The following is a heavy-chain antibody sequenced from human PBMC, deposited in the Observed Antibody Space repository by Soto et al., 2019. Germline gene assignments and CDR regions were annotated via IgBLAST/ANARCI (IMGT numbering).Heavy chain of an antibody. CDR1: GYTFTTYY. D-gene: IGHD4-17*01. J-gene: IGHJ4*02. CDR3: ARAVSTKTAPIDY. V-gene: IGHV1-46*01. CDR2: ITPSSGST. Sequence: QVQLVQSGAEVKNPGASVKVSCKASGYTFTTYYLHWLRQARGQGLEWMGIITPSSGSTRYEQKFQDRVTMTRDTTTSTGYMELSSLKSEDTAVYYRARAVSTKTAPIDYWGQGTLVTVSS.